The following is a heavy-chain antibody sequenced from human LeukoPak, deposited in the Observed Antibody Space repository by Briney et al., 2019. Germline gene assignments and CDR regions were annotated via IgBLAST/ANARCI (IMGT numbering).Heavy chain of an antibody. CDR2: IYYSGST. V-gene: IGHV4-39*07. Sequence: PSETLSLTCTVSGGSITSSSYYWGWIRQPPGKGLEWIGSIYYSGSTNYNPSLKSRVTISVDKSKNQFSLKLSSVTAADTAVYYCARDPRKPTYDPHAFDIWGQGTMVTVSS. CDR1: GGSITSSSYY. D-gene: IGHD2-8*01. CDR3: ARDPRKPTYDPHAFDI. J-gene: IGHJ3*02.